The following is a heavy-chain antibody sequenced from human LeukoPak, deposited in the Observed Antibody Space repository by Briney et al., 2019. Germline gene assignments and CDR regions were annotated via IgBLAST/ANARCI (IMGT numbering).Heavy chain of an antibody. CDR2: ISSSSSTI. CDR3: ARAHVRYSYGSVDY. D-gene: IGHD5-18*01. CDR1: GFTLISYS. V-gene: IGHV3-48*02. J-gene: IGHJ4*02. Sequence: PGGSLRLSCAASGFTLISYSMNWVRQAPGKGLECVSYISSSSSTIYYADSVKGRFTISRDNAKNSLYLQMNSLRDEDTAVYYCARAHVRYSYGSVDYWGQGTLVTVSS.